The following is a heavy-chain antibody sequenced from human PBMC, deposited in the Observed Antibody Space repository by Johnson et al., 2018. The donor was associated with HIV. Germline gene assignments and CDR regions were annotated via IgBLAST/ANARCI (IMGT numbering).Heavy chain of an antibody. CDR3: ARALGLEVCAFDI. CDR1: GFTFSSYW. D-gene: IGHD2-8*01. V-gene: IGHV3-48*04. J-gene: IGHJ3*02. Sequence: VQLVESGGGLVQPGGSLRLSCAASGFTFSSYWMSWIRQAPGKGLEWVSYISGSGGNIYNADSVKGRFTISRDNAKNSLYLQMNSLRAEDTAVYYCARALGLEVCAFDIWGQGTMVTVSS. CDR2: ISGSGGNI.